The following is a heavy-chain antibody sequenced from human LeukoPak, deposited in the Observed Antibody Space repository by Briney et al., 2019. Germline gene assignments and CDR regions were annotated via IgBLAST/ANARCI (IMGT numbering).Heavy chain of an antibody. J-gene: IGHJ1*01. CDR3: ARGTLGHYGEPGHFQH. D-gene: IGHD4-17*01. V-gene: IGHV1-18*01. CDR2: INAYNGNT. Sequence: GASVKVSCKASGYTFTCYGISWVRQAPGQGLEWMGWINAYNGNTNYAQKLQGRVSMTTDTSTSTAYMELRSLRSDDTAVYYCARGTLGHYGEPGHFQHWGQGTPVTVSS. CDR1: GYTFTCYG.